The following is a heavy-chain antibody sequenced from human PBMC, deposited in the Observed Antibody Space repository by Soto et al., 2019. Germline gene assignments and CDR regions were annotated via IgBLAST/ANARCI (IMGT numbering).Heavy chain of an antibody. CDR1: GYSFTSHY. V-gene: IGHV1-46*01. CDR3: ARAQRDDSSGYYYRIFDY. D-gene: IGHD3-22*01. CDR2: ISPSDDNT. J-gene: IGHJ4*02. Sequence: GASVKVSCKAIGYSFTSHYMHWVRQAPGQGLEWMGTISPSDDNTNYAQKFQGRVTITADESTSTAYMELSSLRSEDTAVYYCARAQRDDSSGYYYRIFDYWGQGTLDTVSS.